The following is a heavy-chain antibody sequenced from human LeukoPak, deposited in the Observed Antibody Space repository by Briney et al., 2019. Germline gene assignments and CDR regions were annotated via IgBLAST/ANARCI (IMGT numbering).Heavy chain of an antibody. J-gene: IGHJ4*02. D-gene: IGHD3-10*01. CDR2: IYSGGST. CDR3: VRFVLWFGEDY. V-gene: IGHV3-53*01. Sequence: GGSLRLSCAASGFTVSSNYMSWVRQAPGKGLEWVSVIYSGGSTYYADFVKGRFTISRDNSKNTLYLQMNSLRAEDTAVYYCVRFVLWFGEDYWGQGTLVTVSS. CDR1: GFTVSSNY.